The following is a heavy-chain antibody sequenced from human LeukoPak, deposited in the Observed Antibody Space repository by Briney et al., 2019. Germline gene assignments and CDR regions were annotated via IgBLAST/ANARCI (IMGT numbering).Heavy chain of an antibody. J-gene: IGHJ4*02. CDR2: SSAYNGNT. CDR3: VRDLGVDASMIFFDF. CDR1: GYSFTSFG. D-gene: IGHD3-22*01. V-gene: IGHV1-18*01. Sequence: ASVKVSCKASGYSFTSFGISWVRQAPGQGVEWMGWSSAYNGNTNYVQKFQGRVTMTTDTSTSTAYMELRSLGSDDTAVFYCVRDLGVDASMIFFDFWGQGTLVTVSS.